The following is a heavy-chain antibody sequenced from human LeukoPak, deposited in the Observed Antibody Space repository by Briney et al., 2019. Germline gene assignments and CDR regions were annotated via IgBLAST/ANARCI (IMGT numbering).Heavy chain of an antibody. Sequence: SETLSLTCTVSGGSISSYYWSWIRQPPGKGLEWIGYIYYSGRTNYNPSLKIRVTISVDTSKNQFSLKLSSVTAADTAVYYCARGGGFGELLLSWFDPWGQGTLVTVSS. D-gene: IGHD3-10*01. CDR2: IYYSGRT. CDR3: ARGGGFGELLLSWFDP. CDR1: GGSISSYY. J-gene: IGHJ5*02. V-gene: IGHV4-59*01.